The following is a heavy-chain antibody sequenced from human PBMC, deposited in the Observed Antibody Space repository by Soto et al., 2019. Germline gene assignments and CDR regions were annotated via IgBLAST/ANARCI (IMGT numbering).Heavy chain of an antibody. D-gene: IGHD3-22*01. CDR1: GFTFGDYA. V-gene: IGHV3-49*03. J-gene: IGHJ4*02. CDR3: TREGTTMIVVVSPAGYFDY. Sequence: PGGSLRLSCTASGFTFGDYAMSWFRQAPGKGLEWVGFIRSKAYGGTTEYAASVKGRFTISRDDSKSIAYLQMNSLKTEDTAVYYCTREGTTMIVVVSPAGYFDYWGQGTLVTVSS. CDR2: IRSKAYGGTT.